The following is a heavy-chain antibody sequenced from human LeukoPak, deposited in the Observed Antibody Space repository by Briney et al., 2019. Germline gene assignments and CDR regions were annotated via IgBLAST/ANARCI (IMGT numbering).Heavy chain of an antibody. J-gene: IGHJ4*02. V-gene: IGHV1-69*01. CDR3: AREVFSDRSDFWSGYYPTDY. D-gene: IGHD3-3*01. CDR2: IIPIFGTA. CDR1: GGTFSSYA. Sequence: ASVKVPCKASGGTFSSYAISWVRQAPGQGLEWMGGIIPIFGTANYAQKFQGRVTITADESTSTAYMELSSLRSEDTAVYYCAREVFSDRSDFWSGYYPTDYWGQGTLVTVSS.